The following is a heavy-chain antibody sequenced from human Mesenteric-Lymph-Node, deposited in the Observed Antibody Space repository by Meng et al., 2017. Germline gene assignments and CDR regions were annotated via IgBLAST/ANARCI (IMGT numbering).Heavy chain of an antibody. CDR2: ISYDGSNR. Sequence: GGSLRLSCAASGFTFSSYVMHWVRQAPGKGLEWVSVISYDGSNRDYADSVDGRFTISRGNSESTVYLQMNSLRAEDTAVYYCARDLRPRIAAAGYFDYWGQGTLVTVSS. V-gene: IGHV3-30*01. J-gene: IGHJ4*02. CDR1: GFTFSSYV. CDR3: ARDLRPRIAAAGYFDY. D-gene: IGHD6-13*01.